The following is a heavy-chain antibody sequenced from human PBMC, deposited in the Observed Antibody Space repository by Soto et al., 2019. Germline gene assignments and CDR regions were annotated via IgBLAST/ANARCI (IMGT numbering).Heavy chain of an antibody. J-gene: IGHJ6*03. CDR1: GFTFSSYA. D-gene: IGHD6-19*01. CDR3: AKEWRRATIAPIAVARSHSYMDV. V-gene: IGHV3-23*01. Sequence: GGSLRLSCSASGFTFSSYAMSWVRQAPGKGLEWVSAISGSGGSTYYADSVKGRFTISRDNSKNTLYLQMNSLRAEDTAVYYCAKEWRRATIAPIAVARSHSYMDVWGKGTTVTVSS. CDR2: ISGSGGST.